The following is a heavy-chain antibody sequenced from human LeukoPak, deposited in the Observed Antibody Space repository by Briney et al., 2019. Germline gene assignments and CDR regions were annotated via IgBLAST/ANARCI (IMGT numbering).Heavy chain of an antibody. J-gene: IGHJ4*02. CDR3: ARKQLNEFDY. Sequence: GESLTISCKGSGYSFTSYCIGWVRQTPGKGLEWMGIIYPGYSDTRYSPSFQCQVTIPSDKSISTEYLQWSSLKASDTAMYYCARKQLNEFDYWGQGTLVTVSS. V-gene: IGHV5-51*01. CDR2: IYPGYSDT. CDR1: GYSFTSYC. D-gene: IGHD5-18*01.